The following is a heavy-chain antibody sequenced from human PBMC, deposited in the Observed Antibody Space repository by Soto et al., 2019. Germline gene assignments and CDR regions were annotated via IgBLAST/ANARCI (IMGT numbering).Heavy chain of an antibody. V-gene: IGHV1-69*13. CDR2: IIPIFGTA. D-gene: IGHD3-10*01. Sequence: SVKLSCKASGGTFSSYAISWVRQAPGQGLEWMGGIIPIFGTANYAQKFQGRVTITADESTSTAYMELSSLRSEDTAVYYCARYPITMVRGASYYYYGMDVWGQGTTVTVS. J-gene: IGHJ6*02. CDR1: GGTFSSYA. CDR3: ARYPITMVRGASYYYYGMDV.